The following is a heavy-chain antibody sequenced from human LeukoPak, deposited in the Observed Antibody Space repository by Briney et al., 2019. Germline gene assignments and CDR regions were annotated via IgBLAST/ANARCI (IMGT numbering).Heavy chain of an antibody. J-gene: IGHJ6*02. CDR3: ARAGSSCSSTSCYWSYYYGMDV. CDR1: GGTFSRHA. CDR2: TIPIFGTA. D-gene: IGHD2-2*01. V-gene: IGHV1-69*13. Sequence: ASVKVSCKASGGTFSRHAINWVRQAPGQGLEWMGGTIPIFGTANYAQKFQGRVTITADESTSTAYMELSSLRSEDTAVYYCARAGSSCSSTSCYWSYYYGMDVWGQGTTVTVSS.